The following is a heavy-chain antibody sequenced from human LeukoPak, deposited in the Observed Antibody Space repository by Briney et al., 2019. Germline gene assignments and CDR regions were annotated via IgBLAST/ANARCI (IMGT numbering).Heavy chain of an antibody. CDR3: ARGVGTMVRGDLDS. D-gene: IGHD3-10*01. J-gene: IGHJ4*02. Sequence: PSETLSLTCAVSGYSISTGYYWGWIRQPPGKGLEWIGSIYHSGSTYCNPSLKSRVTISVDASKNQFSLKLSSVTAADTAVYYCARGVGTMVRGDLDSWGQGTLVTVSS. V-gene: IGHV4-38-2*01. CDR2: IYHSGST. CDR1: GYSISTGYY.